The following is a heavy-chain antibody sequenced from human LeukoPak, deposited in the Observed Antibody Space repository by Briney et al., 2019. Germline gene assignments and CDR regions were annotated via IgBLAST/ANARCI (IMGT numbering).Heavy chain of an antibody. V-gene: IGHV4-59*08. CDR3: AGYGEGGDAFDI. CDR1: GGSISSYY. D-gene: IGHD4-17*01. Sequence: SETLSLTCTVSGGSISSYYWSWIRQPPGKGLEWIGYIYYSGTTNYNRSLKSRVTISVDTSKNQFSLKLSSVTAADMAVYYCAGYGEGGDAFDIWGQGTMVTVSS. CDR2: IYYSGTT. J-gene: IGHJ3*02.